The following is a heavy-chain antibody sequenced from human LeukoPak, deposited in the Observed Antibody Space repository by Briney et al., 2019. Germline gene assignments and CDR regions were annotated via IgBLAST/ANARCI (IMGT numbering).Heavy chain of an antibody. J-gene: IGHJ5*02. CDR3: VKIPNSATFPNWFDP. V-gene: IGHV3-21*01. Sequence: PGGSLRLSCAASGLTFSTSTMNWVRQAPGKGLGWVSSISGASDYIYYGDSVKGRFTISSDNARNSLSFPMNSQRVDDTAVYSCVKIPNSATFPNWFDPCGQGTLVPVSS. CDR1: GLTFSTST. CDR2: ISGASDYI. D-gene: IGHD2/OR15-2a*01.